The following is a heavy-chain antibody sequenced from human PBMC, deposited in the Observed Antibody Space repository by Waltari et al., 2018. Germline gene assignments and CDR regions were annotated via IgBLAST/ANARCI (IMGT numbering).Heavy chain of an antibody. CDR3: AREACSSTSCFGDYYYYGMDV. CDR1: GYSISSGYY. CDR2: IYHSGST. Sequence: QVQLQESGPGLVKPSETLSLTCAVSGYSISSGYYWGWIRPPPGKGLEWIGSIYHSGSTYYNPSLKSRVTISVDTSKNQFSLKLSSVTAADTAVYYCAREACSSTSCFGDYYYYGMDVWGQGTTVTVSS. V-gene: IGHV4-38-2*02. D-gene: IGHD2-2*01. J-gene: IGHJ6*02.